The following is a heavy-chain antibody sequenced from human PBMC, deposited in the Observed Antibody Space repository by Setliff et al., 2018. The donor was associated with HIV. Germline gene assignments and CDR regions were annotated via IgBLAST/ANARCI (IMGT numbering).Heavy chain of an antibody. Sequence: GGSLRLSCAASGFNVNNKYMSWVRQAPGKGLEWVSYFSSSGSAIHYADSVKGRFTISRDNAKNSLYLQMNSLRAEDTAVYYCARDRVVGATLDPLDLWGQGTMVTVSS. CDR3: ARDRVVGATLDPLDL. CDR1: GFNVNNKY. CDR2: FSSSGSAI. V-gene: IGHV3-11*04. D-gene: IGHD1-26*01. J-gene: IGHJ3*01.